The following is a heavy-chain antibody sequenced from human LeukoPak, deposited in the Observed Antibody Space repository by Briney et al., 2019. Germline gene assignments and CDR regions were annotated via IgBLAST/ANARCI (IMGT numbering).Heavy chain of an antibody. CDR2: ISWDGGST. J-gene: IGHJ6*02. CDR1: GFTFDDYA. CDR3: AKAMQGRTWYYYYGMDV. Sequence: GGSLRLSCAASGFTFDDYAMHWVRQAPGKGLEWVSLISWDGGSTYYADSVKGRFTISRDNSKNSLYLQMNSLRAEDTALYYCAKAMQGRTWYYYYGMDVWGQGTTVTVSS. V-gene: IGHV3-43D*03. D-gene: IGHD3-10*01.